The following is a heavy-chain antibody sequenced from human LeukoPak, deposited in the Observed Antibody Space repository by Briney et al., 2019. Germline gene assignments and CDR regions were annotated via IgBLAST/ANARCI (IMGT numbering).Heavy chain of an antibody. V-gene: IGHV4-39*07. J-gene: IGHJ4*02. Sequence: PSETLSLTCTVSGGSISSSSYYWGWIRQPPGKGLEWIGSIYYSGSTYYNPSLKSRVTISVDTSKNQFSLKLSSVTAADTAVYYCARAPGIFGVYFDYWGQGTLVIVSS. D-gene: IGHD3-3*01. CDR1: GGSISSSSYY. CDR3: ARAPGIFGVYFDY. CDR2: IYYSGST.